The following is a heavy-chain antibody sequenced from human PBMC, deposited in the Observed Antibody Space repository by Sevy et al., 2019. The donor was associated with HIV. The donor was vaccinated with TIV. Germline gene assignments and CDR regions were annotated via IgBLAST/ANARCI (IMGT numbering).Heavy chain of an antibody. CDR2: IKQDGSEK. D-gene: IGHD3-10*01. V-gene: IGHV3-7*03. CDR3: ARGLKLWFRENRVFDY. J-gene: IGHJ4*02. Sequence: GGSLRLSCAASGFTFSSYWMSWVRQAPGKGLEWVANIKQDGSEKYYVDSVKGRFTISRDNAKNSLYLQMNSLRAEDTAVYYCARGLKLWFRENRVFDYWGQRTLVTVSS. CDR1: GFTFSSYW.